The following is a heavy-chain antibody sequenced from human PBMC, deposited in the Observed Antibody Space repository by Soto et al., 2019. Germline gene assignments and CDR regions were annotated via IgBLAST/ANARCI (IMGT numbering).Heavy chain of an antibody. J-gene: IGHJ6*02. Sequence: ETLSLTCTVSGGSISSSSYYWGWIRQPPGKGLEWIGSIYYSGSTYYNPSLKSRVTISVDTSKDQFSLKLSSVTAADTAVYYCAGPGGFLEWPDLYYSYRMDVCGPGTTLTVS. CDR2: IYYSGST. CDR3: AGPGGFLEWPDLYYSYRMDV. D-gene: IGHD3-3*01. CDR1: GGSISSSSYY. V-gene: IGHV4-39*01.